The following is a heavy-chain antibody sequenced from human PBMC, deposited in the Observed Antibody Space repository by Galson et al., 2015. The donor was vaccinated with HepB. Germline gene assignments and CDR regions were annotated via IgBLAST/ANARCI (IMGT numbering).Heavy chain of an antibody. Sequence: SLRLSCAASGFTFSTYSMNWVRQAPGKGLEWVSSISSSSSYIYYADSVKGRFTISRDNAKNSLYLQMSSLRAEDTAVYYCGRDRARHGMDVWGQGTTVTVSS. J-gene: IGHJ6*02. CDR3: GRDRARHGMDV. V-gene: IGHV3-21*01. CDR2: ISSSSSYI. CDR1: GFTFSTYS.